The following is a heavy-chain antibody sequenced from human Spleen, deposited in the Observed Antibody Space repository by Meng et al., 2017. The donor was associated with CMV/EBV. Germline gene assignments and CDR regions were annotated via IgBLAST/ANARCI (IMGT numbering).Heavy chain of an antibody. CDR3: ARNSIAAAGSGELDY. V-gene: IGHV4-34*01. CDR2: INHSGST. J-gene: IGHJ4*02. D-gene: IGHD6-13*01. CDR1: GGSFSGYY. Sequence: SETLSLTCAVYGGSFSGYYWSWIRQPPGKGLEWIGEINHSGSTNYNPSLKGRVTISVDTSKNQFSLKLSSVTAADTAVYYCARNSIAAAGSGELDYWGQGTLVTVSS.